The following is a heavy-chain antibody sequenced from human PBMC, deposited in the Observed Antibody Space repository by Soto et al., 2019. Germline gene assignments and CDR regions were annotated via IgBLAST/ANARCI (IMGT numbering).Heavy chain of an antibody. V-gene: IGHV1-69*05. CDR3: ASSPASLGQMPLLY. Sequence: QVQLVQSGAEVTKPGSSVKVSCQTSGDTFSTYAVSWVRQAPGQGLEWMGGIIPIIGTPKYAQKFQGRVTITTDEYRSTADMQLSSLESEATSVYYGASSPASLGQMPLLYWGQGTVVTVCS. CDR2: IIPIIGTP. CDR1: GDTFSTYA. J-gene: IGHJ4*02. D-gene: IGHD2-21*01.